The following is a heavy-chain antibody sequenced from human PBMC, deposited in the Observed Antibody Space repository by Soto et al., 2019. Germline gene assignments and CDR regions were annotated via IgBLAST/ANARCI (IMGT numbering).Heavy chain of an antibody. V-gene: IGHV1-69*01. Sequence: QVQLVQSGAEVKKPWSSVKVSCKASGGTFSSYAISWVRQAPGQGLEWMGGIIPIFGTANYAQKFQGRVTITADESTSTAYMELSSLRSEDTAVYYCAKPQYSSSGYYYGMDVWGQGTTVTVSS. J-gene: IGHJ6*02. CDR3: AKPQYSSSGYYYGMDV. D-gene: IGHD6-6*01. CDR2: IIPIFGTA. CDR1: GGTFSSYA.